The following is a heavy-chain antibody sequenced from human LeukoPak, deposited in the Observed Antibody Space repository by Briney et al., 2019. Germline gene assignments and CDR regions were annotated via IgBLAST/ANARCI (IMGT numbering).Heavy chain of an antibody. Sequence: SVKVSCKTSGGTFNNSAISWVRQAPGQGLEWLGGIMPLFGTAGYAQKFQGRVTITKDESTRTVYLELTSLASDDTAVYYCARDVHGDYGSGWFDPWGQGTLVSVSS. CDR3: ARDVHGDYGSGWFDP. D-gene: IGHD4-17*01. CDR1: GGTFNNSA. V-gene: IGHV1-69*05. CDR2: IMPLFGTA. J-gene: IGHJ5*02.